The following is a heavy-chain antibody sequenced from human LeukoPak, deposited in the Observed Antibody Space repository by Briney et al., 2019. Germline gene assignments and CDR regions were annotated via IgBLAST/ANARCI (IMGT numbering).Heavy chain of an antibody. Sequence: GASVKVSCKASGYTFTGYYMHWVRQAPGQGLQWMGWINPKSGDTKYAQNFQGRVTMTRDTSISTVYMELTRLTSDDTAVYYCARVWGITMPREASRQSSFDPWGQGTLVIVSS. V-gene: IGHV1-2*02. J-gene: IGHJ5*02. D-gene: IGHD3-10*01. CDR1: GYTFTGYY. CDR2: INPKSGDT. CDR3: ARVWGITMPREASRQSSFDP.